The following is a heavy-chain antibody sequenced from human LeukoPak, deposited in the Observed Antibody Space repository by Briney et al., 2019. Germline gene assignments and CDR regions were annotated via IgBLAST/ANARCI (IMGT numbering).Heavy chain of an antibody. D-gene: IGHD1-26*01. V-gene: IGHV3-23*01. CDR3: AKADPTSVGATMDN. CDR1: GFTFSTYA. CDR2: ISGDAGRT. J-gene: IGHJ4*02. Sequence: PGGSLRLSCAASGFTFSTYAMSWVRQAPGKGLEWVSIISGDAGRTYYADSVKGRFTISRDNSKNTLYLQMNSLRVEDTAVYFCAKADPTSVGATMDNWGQGTLVTVSS.